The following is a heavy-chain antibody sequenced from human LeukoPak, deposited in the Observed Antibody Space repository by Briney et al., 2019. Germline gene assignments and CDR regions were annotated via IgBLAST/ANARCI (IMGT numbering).Heavy chain of an antibody. J-gene: IGHJ1*01. CDR2: INHSGST. CDR1: GGSFSGYY. D-gene: IGHD6-13*01. Sequence: SETLSLTCAVYGGSFSGYYWSWIRQPPGKGLEWIGEINHSGSTNYNPSLKNRLTITLDTSKNKFSLKLSSVTTADTAVYYCGRGRWHEYCQHWGQSTLVTLSS. CDR3: GRGRWHEYCQH. V-gene: IGHV4-34*01.